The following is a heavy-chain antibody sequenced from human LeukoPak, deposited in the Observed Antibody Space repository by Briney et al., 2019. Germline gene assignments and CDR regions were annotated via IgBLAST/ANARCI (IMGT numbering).Heavy chain of an antibody. Sequence: PGGSLRLSCAASGFTFSSYEMNWVRQAPGKGLVWVSRINGDGSSTTYADSVRGRFTISRDNAKNTLYLQMNSLRDEDTAVYYCAELGIAMIGGVWGKGTTVTISS. CDR3: AELGIAMIGGV. V-gene: IGHV3-74*03. CDR1: GFTFSSYE. D-gene: IGHD3-10*02. J-gene: IGHJ6*04. CDR2: INGDGSST.